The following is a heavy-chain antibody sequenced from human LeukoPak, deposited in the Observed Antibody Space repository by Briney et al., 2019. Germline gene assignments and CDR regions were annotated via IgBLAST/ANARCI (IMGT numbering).Heavy chain of an antibody. Sequence: SETLSLTCTVSGYSISSGYYWGWIRQPPGKGLEWIGSIYHSGSAYYYPSLKSRVTISVDTSKNQFSLKLSSVTAADTAVYYCARLLGPLDYVWGSSRSKWGQGTLVTVSS. D-gene: IGHD3-16*02. V-gene: IGHV4-38-2*02. CDR2: IYHSGSA. CDR1: GYSISSGYY. J-gene: IGHJ4*02. CDR3: ARLLGPLDYVWGSSRSK.